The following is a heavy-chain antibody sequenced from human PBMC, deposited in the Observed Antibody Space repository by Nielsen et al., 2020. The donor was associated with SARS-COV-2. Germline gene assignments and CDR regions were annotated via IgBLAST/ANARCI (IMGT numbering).Heavy chain of an antibody. CDR2: ISSSSSYI. CDR3: ARDHGRGDNWFDP. V-gene: IGHV3-21*01. Sequence: GESLKISCAASGFTVSSYSMNWVRQAPGKGLEWVSSISSSSSYIYYADSVKGRFTISRDNAKNSLYLQMNSLRAEDTAVYYCARDHGRGDNWFDPWGQGTLVTVSS. J-gene: IGHJ5*02. D-gene: IGHD3-10*01. CDR1: GFTVSSYS.